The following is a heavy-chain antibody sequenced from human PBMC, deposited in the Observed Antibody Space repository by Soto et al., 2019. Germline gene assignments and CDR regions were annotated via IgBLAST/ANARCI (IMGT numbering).Heavy chain of an antibody. V-gene: IGHV4-39*01. CDR1: GGSISSTSYY. CDR3: ASSYYDILTGYYYWFDP. J-gene: IGHJ5*02. D-gene: IGHD3-9*01. Sequence: PSETLSLTCTVSGGSISSTSYYWGWIRQPPGKGLEWIGSIYYSGSTYYNPSLKSRVTISVDTSKNQFSLKLSSVTAADTAVYYCASSYYDILTGYYYWFDPWGQGTLVTDSS. CDR2: IYYSGST.